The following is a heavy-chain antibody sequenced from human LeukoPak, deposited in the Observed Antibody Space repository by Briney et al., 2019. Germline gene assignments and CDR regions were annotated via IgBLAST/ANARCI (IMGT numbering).Heavy chain of an antibody. CDR3: ARVLEAASFDY. J-gene: IGHJ4*02. V-gene: IGHV3-21*01. D-gene: IGHD6-25*01. Sequence: PGGSPRLSCAASGFTFSSYSMNWVRLAPGKGLEWVSSISSSSRYIYFADSLKGRSTISRDNAKNSLYLQMNSLRAEDTAVYYCARVLEAASFDYWGQGILVTVSS. CDR2: ISSSSRYI. CDR1: GFTFSSYS.